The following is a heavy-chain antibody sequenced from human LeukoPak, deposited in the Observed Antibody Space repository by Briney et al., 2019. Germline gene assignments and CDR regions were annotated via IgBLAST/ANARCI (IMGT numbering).Heavy chain of an antibody. V-gene: IGHV1-3*01. CDR2: INAGNGNT. J-gene: IGHJ4*02. D-gene: IGHD6-19*01. Sequence: ASVKVSCKASGYTFTSYAMHWVRQAPGQRLEWMGWINAGNGNTKYSQKFQGRVTITRDTSASTAYMELSSLRSEDTAVYYCARWSRVVAVAGGGFVYWGQGTLVTVSS. CDR3: ARWSRVVAVAGGGFVY. CDR1: GYTFTSYA.